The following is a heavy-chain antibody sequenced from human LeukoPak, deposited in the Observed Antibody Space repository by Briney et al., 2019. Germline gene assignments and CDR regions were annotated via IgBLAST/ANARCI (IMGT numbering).Heavy chain of an antibody. CDR2: IYYSGST. CDR3: ARDRSLYCSSTSCSSYYYYGMDV. D-gene: IGHD2-2*01. J-gene: IGHJ6*02. CDR1: GGSVSSGSYY. Sequence: SETLSLTCTVSGGSVSSGSYYWSRIRQPPGKGLEWIGYIYYSGSTNYNPSLKSRVTISVDTSKNQFSLKLSSVTAADTAVYYCARDRSLYCSSTSCSSYYYYGMDVWGQGTTVTVSS. V-gene: IGHV4-61*01.